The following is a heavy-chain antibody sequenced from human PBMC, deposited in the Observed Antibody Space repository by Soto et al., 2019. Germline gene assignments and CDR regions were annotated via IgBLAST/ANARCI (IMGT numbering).Heavy chain of an antibody. V-gene: IGHV5-51*01. D-gene: IGHD3-10*01. CDR1: GYSFTNYW. J-gene: IGHJ3*02. CDR2: IYPGDSDT. CDR3: ARPLMIRRIIMEGAFDI. Sequence: GESLKISCKGSGYSFTNYWIGWVRQMPGKGLEWMGIIYPGDSDTRYSPSFLGQVTISADKSISTAYLQWSSLKASDTAMYYCARPLMIRRIIMEGAFDIWGQGTMVTVSS.